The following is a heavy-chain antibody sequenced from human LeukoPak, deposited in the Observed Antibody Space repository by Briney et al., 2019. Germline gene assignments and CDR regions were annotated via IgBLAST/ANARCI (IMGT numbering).Heavy chain of an antibody. CDR1: GVPFSNYY. J-gene: IGHJ4*02. Sequence: SETLSLTCAVSGVPFSNYYWSWVRQYPTKGLEWIGEINHSGYTNYNPSLKSRVTISIDTSKNQFSLMVTSMTAADTGVYYCTRAVAGHPDWGQGTLVTVSS. CDR3: TRAVAGHPD. CDR2: INHSGYT. D-gene: IGHD6-19*01. V-gene: IGHV4-34*01.